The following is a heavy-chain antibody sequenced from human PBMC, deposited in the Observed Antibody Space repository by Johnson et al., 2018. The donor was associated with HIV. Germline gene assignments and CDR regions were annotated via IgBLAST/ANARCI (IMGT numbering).Heavy chain of an antibody. V-gene: IGHV3-30*02. Sequence: QVQLVESGGGVVQPGGSLRLSCAASGFTFTNYGMHWVRQAPGKGLEWVAFIRYDGSNKYYADSVKGRFTISRDNSKNTLYLQMNSLRAEDTAVYYCAGKYYDSSGYYRLFAFDIWGQGTMVTVSS. CDR3: AGKYYDSSGYYRLFAFDI. D-gene: IGHD3-22*01. J-gene: IGHJ3*02. CDR1: GFTFTNYG. CDR2: IRYDGSNK.